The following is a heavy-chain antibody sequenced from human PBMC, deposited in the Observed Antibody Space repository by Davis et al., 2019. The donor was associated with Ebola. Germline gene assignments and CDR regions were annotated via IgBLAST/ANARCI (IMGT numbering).Heavy chain of an antibody. CDR1: GFTFSSYD. CDR2: IGTACDT. V-gene: IGHV3-13*01. J-gene: IGHJ4*02. CDR3: ARGPSFLVS. Sequence: GESLKISCAASGFTFSSYDMHWVRQATGKGLEWVSAIGTACDTYYPGSVKGRFTISRENAKNSLYLQMNSLRAEDTAVYYCARGPSFLVSWGQGTLVTVSS. D-gene: IGHD2/OR15-2a*01.